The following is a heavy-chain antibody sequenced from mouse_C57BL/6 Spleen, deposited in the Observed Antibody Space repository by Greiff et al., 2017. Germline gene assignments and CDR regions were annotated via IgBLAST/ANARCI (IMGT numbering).Heavy chain of an antibody. CDR1: GFSLTSYG. CDR2: IWRGGST. CDR3: AKMGDCDGAWFAY. Sequence: QVQLQQSGPGLVQPSQSLSITCTVSGFSLTSYGVHWVRQSPGKGLEWLGVIWRGGSTDYNAAFMSRLSITKDNSKSQVFFKMNSLQADDTAIDYCAKMGDCDGAWFAYWGKGTMVTVSA. J-gene: IGHJ3*01. V-gene: IGHV2-5*01.